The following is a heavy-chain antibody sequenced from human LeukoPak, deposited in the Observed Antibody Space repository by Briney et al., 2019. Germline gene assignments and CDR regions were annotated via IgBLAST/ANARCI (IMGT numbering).Heavy chain of an antibody. J-gene: IGHJ4*02. CDR3: ARTVLGYCSSTSCSLVLDY. Sequence: DSVKVSCKASGYTFTGYYMHWVRQAPGQGLEWMGWINPNSGGTNYAQKFQGRVTMTRDTSISTAYMELSRLRSDDTAVYYCARTVLGYCSSTSCSLVLDYWGQGTLVTVSS. CDR1: GYTFTGYY. CDR2: INPNSGGT. D-gene: IGHD2-2*01. V-gene: IGHV1-2*02.